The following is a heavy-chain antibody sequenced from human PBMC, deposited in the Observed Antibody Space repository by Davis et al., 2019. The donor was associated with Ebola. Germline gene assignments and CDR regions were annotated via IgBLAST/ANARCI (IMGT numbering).Heavy chain of an antibody. J-gene: IGHJ5*02. CDR1: GFTFSSYA. CDR3: AREVTMIVVEPFDP. Sequence: GESLKISCAASGFTFSSYAMSWVRQAPGKGLEWLSYISSSGSSMNYADSVKGRFTISRDNSKNTLYLQMNSLRAEDTAVYYCAREVTMIVVEPFDPWGQGTLVTVSS. D-gene: IGHD3-22*01. CDR2: ISSSGSSM. V-gene: IGHV3-48*01.